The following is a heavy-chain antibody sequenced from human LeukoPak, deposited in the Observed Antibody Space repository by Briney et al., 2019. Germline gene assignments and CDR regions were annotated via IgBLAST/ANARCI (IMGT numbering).Heavy chain of an antibody. CDR2: ITTSCSII. CDR1: GFTFSIYE. CDR3: TRTQYSSGWTLDY. D-gene: IGHD6-19*01. Sequence: GGSLRLSCAASGFTFSIYEMNWVRQAPGKGLEWVSYITTSCSIIHYADSVKGRFTISRDNAKNSLYLQMNSLRAEDTAVYYCTRTQYSSGWTLDYWGQGTLVTVSS. V-gene: IGHV3-48*03. J-gene: IGHJ4*02.